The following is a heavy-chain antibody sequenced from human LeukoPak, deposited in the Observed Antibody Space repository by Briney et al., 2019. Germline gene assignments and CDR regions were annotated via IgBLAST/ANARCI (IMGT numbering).Heavy chain of an antibody. J-gene: IGHJ6*03. CDR3: ARVGHDYSTYYYYYYMDV. V-gene: IGHV4-59*01. D-gene: IGHD4-11*01. CDR2: IYYSGST. Sequence: SETLSLTCTVSGGSISSYYWSWIRQPPGKGLERIGYIYYSGSTNYNPSLKSRVTISVDTSKNQFSLKLSSVTAADTAVYYCARVGHDYSTYYYYYYMDVWGKGTTVTVSS. CDR1: GGSISSYY.